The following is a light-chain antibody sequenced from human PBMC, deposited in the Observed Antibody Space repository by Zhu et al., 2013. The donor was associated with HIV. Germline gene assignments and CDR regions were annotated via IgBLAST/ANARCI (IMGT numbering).Light chain of an antibody. CDR3: HQYGISPRT. Sequence: GDRVTITCRANQSITNFLAWYQQKPGKVPKLLIYSASTLQSGVPSRFSGSGSGTEFTLTISRLEPEDFAVYYCHQYGISPRTFGQGTKVEIK. J-gene: IGKJ1*01. CDR1: QSITNF. CDR2: SAS. V-gene: IGKV1-27*01.